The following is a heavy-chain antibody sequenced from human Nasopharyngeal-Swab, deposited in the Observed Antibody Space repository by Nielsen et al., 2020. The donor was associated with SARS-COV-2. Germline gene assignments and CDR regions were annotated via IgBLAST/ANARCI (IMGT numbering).Heavy chain of an antibody. CDR1: GFTFSTYE. V-gene: IGHV3-13*05. J-gene: IGHJ6*03. D-gene: IGHD5-18*01. Sequence: GESLKISCAASGFTFSTYEMHWVRQPPGKGLEWVSAIGTAGDPYYPGSVKGRFTISRDNAKNSLYLQMNSLRAGDTAVYYCARGGYSYGKYYYYYMDVWGKGTTVTVSS. CDR3: ARGGYSYGKYYYYYMDV. CDR2: IGTAGDP.